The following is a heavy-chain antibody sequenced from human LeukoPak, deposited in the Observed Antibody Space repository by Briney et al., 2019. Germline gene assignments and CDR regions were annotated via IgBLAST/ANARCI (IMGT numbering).Heavy chain of an antibody. D-gene: IGHD3-22*01. J-gene: IGHJ4*02. V-gene: IGHV1-69*06. CDR1: GGTFSSYA. CDR3: ARDVIVGNYYDSSGYLGY. Sequence: SVKVSCKASGGTFSSYAISWVRQAPGQGLEWMGGIIPIFGTANYAQKFQGRVTITADKSTSTAYMELSSLRSEDTAVYYCARDVIVGNYYDSSGYLGYWGQGTLVTVSS. CDR2: IIPIFGTA.